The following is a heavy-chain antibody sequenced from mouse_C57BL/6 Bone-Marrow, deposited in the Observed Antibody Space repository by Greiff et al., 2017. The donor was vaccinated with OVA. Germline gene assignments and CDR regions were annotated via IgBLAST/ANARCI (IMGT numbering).Heavy chain of an antibody. CDR3: ARLFDGYYWFAY. CDR1: GYAFSSYW. V-gene: IGHV1-80*01. CDR2: IYPGDGDT. Sequence: VQLQQSGAELVKPGASVKISCKASGYAFSSYWMNWVKQRPGKGLEWIGQIYPGDGDTNYNGKFKGKATLTADKSSSTAYMQLSSLTSEDSAVYYCARLFDGYYWFAYWGQGTLVTVSA. J-gene: IGHJ3*01. D-gene: IGHD2-3*01.